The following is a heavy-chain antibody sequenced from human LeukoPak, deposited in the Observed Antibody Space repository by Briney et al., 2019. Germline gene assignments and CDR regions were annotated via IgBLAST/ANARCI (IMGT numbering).Heavy chain of an antibody. Sequence: SETLSLTCTVSGGSISTSSYYWGWVRQPPGKGLEWIGNIFYSGSTNYNPSLKSRVTMSVDTSKNQFSLKLSSVTAADTAVYYCARGSYDILTGYYGDYYYYYMDVWGKGTTVTISS. J-gene: IGHJ6*03. CDR2: IFYSGST. V-gene: IGHV4-39*07. D-gene: IGHD3-9*01. CDR1: GGSISTSSYY. CDR3: ARGSYDILTGYYGDYYYYYMDV.